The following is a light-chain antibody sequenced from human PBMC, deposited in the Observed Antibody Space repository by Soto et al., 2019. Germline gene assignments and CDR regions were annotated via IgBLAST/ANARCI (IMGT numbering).Light chain of an antibody. J-gene: IGLJ3*02. V-gene: IGLV1-40*01. CDR2: ANT. CDR1: SSNIGAGYD. CDR3: QSYDTSLSARV. Sequence: QPVLTQPPSVSGAPGQRVTISCTGASSNIGAGYDVHWYQQFPGTGPKLLIYANTNRPLGVPDRFSGSKSDTSASLAITGLQAEDEADYYCQSYDTSLSARVFGGGTKVTVL.